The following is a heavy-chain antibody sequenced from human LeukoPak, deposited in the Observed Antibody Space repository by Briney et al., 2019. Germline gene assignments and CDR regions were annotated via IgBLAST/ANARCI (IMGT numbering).Heavy chain of an antibody. Sequence: PGGSLRLSCAASGFTFSSYAMSWVRQAPGKGLEWVSAISGSGGSTYYADSVKGRFTISRDNSKNTLYLQMNSLRAEDTAVYYCANLLLYCSSTSCYRVPFDAFDIWGQGTMVTVSS. CDR2: ISGSGGST. CDR1: GFTFSSYA. J-gene: IGHJ3*02. D-gene: IGHD2-2*02. V-gene: IGHV3-23*01. CDR3: ANLLLYCSSTSCYRVPFDAFDI.